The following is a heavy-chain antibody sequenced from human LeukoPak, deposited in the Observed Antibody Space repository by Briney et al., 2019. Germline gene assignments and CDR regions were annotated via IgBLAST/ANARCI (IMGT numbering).Heavy chain of an antibody. J-gene: IGHJ4*02. CDR1: GYTFTDYY. Sequence: GASVKVSCKASGYTFTDYYMHWVRQAPGQGLEWMGRINPNSGGTNYAQKFQGRVIMTRATPISTAYMELSRLTSDDTAVYYCARDGDYVWGSYPYPDYYFDYWGQGTLVTVSS. CDR2: INPNSGGT. CDR3: ARDGDYVWGSYPYPDYYFDY. V-gene: IGHV1-2*06. D-gene: IGHD3-16*01.